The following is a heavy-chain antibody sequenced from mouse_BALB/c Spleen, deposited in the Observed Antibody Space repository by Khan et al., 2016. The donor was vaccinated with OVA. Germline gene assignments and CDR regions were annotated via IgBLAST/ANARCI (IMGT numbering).Heavy chain of an antibody. CDR2: ISSGGDYT. V-gene: IGHV5-6*01. Sequence: VQLVQSGADLVEPGGSLKLSCAASGFTFSSYSMPWVRQTPDKRLEWVAAISSGGDYTYYPDIVKGRFTITRDTANNTLYRQKTSVKSEDTAMYYITSHLAESFAYWGQGTLVAVSA. J-gene: IGHJ3*01. CDR1: GFTFSSYS. D-gene: IGHD1-1*01. CDR3: TSHLAESFAY.